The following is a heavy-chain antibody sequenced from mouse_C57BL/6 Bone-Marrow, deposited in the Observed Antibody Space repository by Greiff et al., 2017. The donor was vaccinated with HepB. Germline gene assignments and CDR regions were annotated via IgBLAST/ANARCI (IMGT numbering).Heavy chain of an antibody. CDR1: GFTFSSYA. J-gene: IGHJ3*01. D-gene: IGHD2-4*01. Sequence: EVKLVESGGGLVMPGGSLKLSCAASGFTFSSYAMSWVRQTPEKMLEWVATICDGGSYTYYPDNVKGRFTISRDNAKNNLYLQMSHLKSEDTAMYYCARDALYDYDGFAYWGQGTLVTVSA. V-gene: IGHV5-4*01. CDR3: ARDALYDYDGFAY. CDR2: ICDGGSYT.